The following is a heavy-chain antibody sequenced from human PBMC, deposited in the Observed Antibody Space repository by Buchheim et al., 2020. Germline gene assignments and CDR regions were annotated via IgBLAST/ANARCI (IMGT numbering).Heavy chain of an antibody. CDR2: ISSSSTI. V-gene: IGHV3-48*01. Sequence: EVQLVESGGGLVQPGGSLRLSCAASGFTFSSYSMNWVRQAPGKGLEWVSYISSSSTIYYADSVKGRFTISRDNAKNSRSLQMNSLRAEDTAVYYCARDLGGYYYDSSGYDYWGQGTL. CDR3: ARDLGGYYYDSSGYDY. J-gene: IGHJ4*02. D-gene: IGHD3-22*01. CDR1: GFTFSSYS.